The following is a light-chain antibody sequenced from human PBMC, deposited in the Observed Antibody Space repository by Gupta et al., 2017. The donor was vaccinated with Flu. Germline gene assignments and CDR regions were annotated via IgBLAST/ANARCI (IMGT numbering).Light chain of an antibody. CDR3: CSFLGSNFV. Sequence: QSALTQPPSASGSPGPSVTIPCTGSSNDFGGYNYVSWYQHHPGKAPKLLIYEVTKRPSGVPDRFSASKSDNTASLTVSGLRAEDEADYYCCSFLGSNFVFGGGTRLTVL. J-gene: IGLJ2*01. CDR1: SNDFGGYNY. CDR2: EVT. V-gene: IGLV2-8*01.